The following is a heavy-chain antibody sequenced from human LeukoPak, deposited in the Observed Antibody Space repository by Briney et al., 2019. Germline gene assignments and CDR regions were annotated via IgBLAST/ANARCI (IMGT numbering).Heavy chain of an antibody. CDR1: GYSISSGYY. CDR3: ARGYLYYYMDV. V-gene: IGHV4-38-2*01. D-gene: IGHD3-16*02. Sequence: SETLSLTCAVSGYSISSGYYWGWIRQPPGKGLEWIGSIYHSGSTYYNPSLKSRVTISVDTSKNQFSLKLSSVTAADTAVYYCARGYLYYYMDVWGKGTTVTVYS. J-gene: IGHJ6*03. CDR2: IYHSGST.